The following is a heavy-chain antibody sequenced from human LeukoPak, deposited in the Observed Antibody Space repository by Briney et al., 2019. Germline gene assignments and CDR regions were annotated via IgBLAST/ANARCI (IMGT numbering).Heavy chain of an antibody. CDR2: ISWNSGSI. Sequence: PGRSLRLSCAASGFTFDDYAMHWVRQAPGKGLEWVSGISWNSGSIGYADSVKGRFTISRDNAKNSLYLQMNSLRAEDTALYYCAKEQQLTALDIWGQGTMVTVSS. CDR1: GFTFDDYA. CDR3: AKEQQLTALDI. J-gene: IGHJ3*02. D-gene: IGHD6-13*01. V-gene: IGHV3-9*01.